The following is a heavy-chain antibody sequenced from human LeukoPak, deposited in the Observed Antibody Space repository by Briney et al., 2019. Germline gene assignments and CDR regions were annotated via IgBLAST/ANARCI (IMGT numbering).Heavy chain of an antibody. V-gene: IGHV3-30*02. Sequence: GGSLRLSCAASGFTFSSCGMHRVRQAPGKGLEWVAFIRYDGSNKYYADSVKGRFTISRDNSKNTLYLQMNSLRAEDTAVYYCANNDFWSGYHFDYWGQGTLVTVSS. J-gene: IGHJ4*02. D-gene: IGHD3-3*01. CDR3: ANNDFWSGYHFDY. CDR1: GFTFSSCG. CDR2: IRYDGSNK.